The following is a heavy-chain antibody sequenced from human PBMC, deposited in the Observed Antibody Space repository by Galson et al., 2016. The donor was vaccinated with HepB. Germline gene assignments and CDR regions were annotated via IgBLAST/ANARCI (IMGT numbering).Heavy chain of an antibody. CDR1: GFSFSSYG. J-gene: IGHJ6*02. CDR2: ISYDGNNQ. CDR3: ARDSDRLGLPSFHHNYVMDV. V-gene: IGHV3-33*01. Sequence: SLRLSCAASGFSFSSYGIHWVRQAPGKGLEWVSLISYDGNNQNYADSVKGRFTISRDNSRDTLYLQMNSLRAEDTAVYYCARDSDRLGLPSFHHNYVMDVWGQGAMVTVSS. D-gene: IGHD6-19*01.